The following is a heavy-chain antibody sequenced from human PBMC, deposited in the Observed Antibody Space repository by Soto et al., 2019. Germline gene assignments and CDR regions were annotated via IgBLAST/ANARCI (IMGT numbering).Heavy chain of an antibody. D-gene: IGHD1-26*01. V-gene: IGHV1-18*01. CDR3: AGDRGSYALDY. CDR1: GYTFTSYG. CDR2: ISANNGNT. Sequence: QDQLVQSGAEVKKPGASVKVSCKASGYTFTSYGISWVRQAPGQGLEWMGWISANNGNTNYAQKLQGRVTMTTDTSTSTASMELRSLRSDDTAVYYCAGDRGSYALDYWGQGTLFTVSS. J-gene: IGHJ4*02.